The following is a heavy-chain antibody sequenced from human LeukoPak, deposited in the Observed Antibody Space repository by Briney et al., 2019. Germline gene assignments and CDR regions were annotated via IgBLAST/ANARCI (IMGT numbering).Heavy chain of an antibody. CDR3: AREENDILTGYYHA. Sequence: SVKVSCKASGGTFSSYAISWVRQAPGQGLEWMGGIIPTFGTANYAQKFQGRVTITTDESTSTAYMELSSLRSEDTAVYYCAREENDILTGYYHAWGQGTLVTVSS. CDR1: GGTFSSYA. V-gene: IGHV1-69*05. J-gene: IGHJ4*02. D-gene: IGHD3-9*01. CDR2: IIPTFGTA.